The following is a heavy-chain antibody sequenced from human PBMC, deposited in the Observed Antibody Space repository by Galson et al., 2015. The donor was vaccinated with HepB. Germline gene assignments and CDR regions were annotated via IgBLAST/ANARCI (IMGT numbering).Heavy chain of an antibody. CDR2: INSDGSST. V-gene: IGHV3-74*01. CDR3: AIGSRGYSGYDAAFDY. D-gene: IGHD5-12*01. J-gene: IGHJ4*02. CDR1: GFTFSSYW. Sequence: SLRLSCAASGFTFSSYWMHWVRQAPGKGLVWVSRINSDGSSTSYADSVKGRFTISRDNAKNTLYLQMNSLRAEDTAVYYCAIGSRGYSGYDAAFDYWGQGTLVTVSS.